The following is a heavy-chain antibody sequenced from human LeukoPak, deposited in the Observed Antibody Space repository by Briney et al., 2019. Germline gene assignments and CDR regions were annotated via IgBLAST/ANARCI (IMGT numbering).Heavy chain of an antibody. CDR2: IYYSGST. J-gene: IGHJ4*02. D-gene: IGHD6-19*01. CDR1: GGSISSSSYY. CDR3: ARHEEGEQWLRFDY. V-gene: IGHV4-61*05. Sequence: SETLSLTCTVSGGSISSSSYYWSWIRQPPGKGLEWIGYIYYSGSTNYNPSLKSRVTISVDTSKNQFSLKLSSVTAADTAVYYCARHEEGEQWLRFDYWGQGTLVTVSS.